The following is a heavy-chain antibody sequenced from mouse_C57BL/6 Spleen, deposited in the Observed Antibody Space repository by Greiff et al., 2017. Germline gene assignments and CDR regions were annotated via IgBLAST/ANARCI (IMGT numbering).Heavy chain of an antibody. CDR3: ARRLLRYFDY. D-gene: IGHD1-1*01. CDR2: ISGGGGNT. Sequence: EVQVVESGGGLVKPGGSLKLSCAASGFTFSSYTMSWVRQTPEKRLEWVATISGGGGNTYYPDSVKGRFTISRDNAKNTLYLQMSSLRSEDTALYYCARRLLRYFDYWGQGTTLTVSS. V-gene: IGHV5-9*01. J-gene: IGHJ2*01. CDR1: GFTFSSYT.